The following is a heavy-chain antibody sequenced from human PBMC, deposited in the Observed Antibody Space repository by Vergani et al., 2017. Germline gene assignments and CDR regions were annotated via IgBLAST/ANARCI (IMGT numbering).Heavy chain of an antibody. CDR3: ATPQTVTTGGMEV. CDR1: GYTFTDHY. J-gene: IGHJ6*04. CDR2: VDPEDGET. D-gene: IGHD4-17*01. V-gene: IGHV1-69-2*01. Sequence: EVQLVQSGAAVKKPGATMKISCKVSGYTFTDHYMHWVKQAPGKGLEWMGLVDPEDGETIYAEKCKGRVTIAADTSTATAHLELSSLRSEDTAVYYCATPQTVTTGGMEVWGEGTTVIVSS.